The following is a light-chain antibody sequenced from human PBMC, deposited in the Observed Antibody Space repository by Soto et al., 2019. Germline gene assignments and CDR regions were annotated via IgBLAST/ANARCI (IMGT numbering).Light chain of an antibody. J-gene: IGKJ5*01. CDR3: QQSYGTPIT. CDR1: QSISTY. V-gene: IGKV1-39*01. CDR2: DAS. Sequence: DVQMTQSPSSLSASVGNRVTITCRASQSISTYLNWYQKKPGKAPNLLIYDASSLQSEVPSRFSGSGSGTDFTLTITSLQPEDFATYYCQQSYGTPITFGQGTRLEI.